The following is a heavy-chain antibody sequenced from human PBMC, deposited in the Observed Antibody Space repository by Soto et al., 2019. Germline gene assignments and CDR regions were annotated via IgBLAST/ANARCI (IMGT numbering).Heavy chain of an antibody. V-gene: IGHV3-74*01. CDR2: INNDGSVT. J-gene: IGHJ4*02. CDR1: GFTISNYW. CDR3: ATLNSFGFDL. Sequence: EVQLVESGGGFVQPGGSLRLSCAASGFTISNYWMHWVRQVPGKGLVWVSYINNDGSVTSYADSVNGRFTISRDKANRSVYPQTNSLRAEVTSVFYCATLNSFGFDLLGQGTLVTVAS. D-gene: IGHD5-18*01.